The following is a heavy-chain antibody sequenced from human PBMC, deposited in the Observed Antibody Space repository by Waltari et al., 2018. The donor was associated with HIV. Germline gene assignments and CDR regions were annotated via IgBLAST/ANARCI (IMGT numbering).Heavy chain of an antibody. Sequence: QVQLVASGGGVVQPGRSLRPSCATSGFTLISYGMHWVRQAPGKGLEWVTVIGYDGSKKYYADSVKGRFTISRDNSKNTLYLQMNSLRIEDTAVYYCARKYSSSWGAPFDYWGQGTLVTVSS. CDR3: ARKYSSSWGAPFDY. V-gene: IGHV3-33*01. CDR2: IGYDGSKK. J-gene: IGHJ4*02. D-gene: IGHD6-13*01. CDR1: GFTLISYG.